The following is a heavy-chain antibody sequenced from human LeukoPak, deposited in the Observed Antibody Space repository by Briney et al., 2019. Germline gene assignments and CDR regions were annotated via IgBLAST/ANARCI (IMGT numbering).Heavy chain of an antibody. Sequence: GESLKISCKGSGYRFTSDWIGWVRQMPGKGLEGMVIIYPGDSDTRYSPSFQGQVTISADKSVNTAYLQWSSLKASDTPMYYCARQKNTGEAYYYYGMDVWGQGTTVTVSS. CDR1: GYRFTSDW. J-gene: IGHJ6*02. CDR2: IYPGDSDT. CDR3: ARQKNTGEAYYYYGMDV. V-gene: IGHV5-51*01. D-gene: IGHD1-14*01.